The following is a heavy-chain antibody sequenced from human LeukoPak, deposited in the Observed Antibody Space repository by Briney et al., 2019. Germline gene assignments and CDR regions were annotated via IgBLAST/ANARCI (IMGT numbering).Heavy chain of an antibody. CDR1: GASISSYY. V-gene: IGHV4-4*07. D-gene: IGHD1-26*01. Sequence: SESLSLTCTVSGASISSYYWSCIRQPAGKGLGWIGRIYTSGNTNYNLSLKSRVTMSVDTSKNQFSLKLSSVTAADTAVYYCARVVGATYDAFDIWGQGTMVTVSS. CDR3: ARVVGATYDAFDI. J-gene: IGHJ3*02. CDR2: IYTSGNT.